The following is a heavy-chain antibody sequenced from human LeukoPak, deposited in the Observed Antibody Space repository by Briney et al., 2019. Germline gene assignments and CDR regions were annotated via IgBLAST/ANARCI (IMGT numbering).Heavy chain of an antibody. Sequence: GGSLRLSCAASGFTFSSYGMHWVRQAPGKGLEWVAVISYDGSNKYYAGSVKGRFTISRDNSKNTLYLQMNSLRAEDTAVYYCARGLGELSSNWGQGTLVTVSS. D-gene: IGHD3-16*02. CDR1: GFTFSSYG. V-gene: IGHV3-30*03. J-gene: IGHJ4*02. CDR3: ARGLGELSSN. CDR2: ISYDGSNK.